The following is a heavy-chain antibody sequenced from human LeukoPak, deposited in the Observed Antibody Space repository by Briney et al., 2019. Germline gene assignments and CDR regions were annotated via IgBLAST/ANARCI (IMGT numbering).Heavy chain of an antibody. D-gene: IGHD1-26*01. J-gene: IGHJ5*02. V-gene: IGHV4-59*01. Sequence: SEALSLTCTVSGGSISSYYWSWIRQPPGKGLEWIGYTYYSGSTKYNPSLKSRVTISVDTSKNQFSLKLSSVTAADTAVYYCARLSSGSFFAWGQGTLVTVSS. CDR1: GGSISSYY. CDR2: TYYSGST. CDR3: ARLSSGSFFA.